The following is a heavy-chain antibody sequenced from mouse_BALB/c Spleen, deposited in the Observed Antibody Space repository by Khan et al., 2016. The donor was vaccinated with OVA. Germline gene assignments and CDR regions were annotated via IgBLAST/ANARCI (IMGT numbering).Heavy chain of an antibody. CDR3: AGHYDVSNLYWYFDV. CDR1: GYTFTSYD. D-gene: IGHD2-4*01. J-gene: IGHJ1*01. CDR2: IFPGDDST. V-gene: IGHV1-85*01. Sequence: VELQQSGAELVKPGASVKLSCKASGYTFTSYDINWVRQRPEQGLEWIGWIFPGDDSTKYNEKFKGKATLTTDKSSSTAYMQLSRLTSEDSAVYFCAGHYDVSNLYWYFDVWGAGTTVTVSA.